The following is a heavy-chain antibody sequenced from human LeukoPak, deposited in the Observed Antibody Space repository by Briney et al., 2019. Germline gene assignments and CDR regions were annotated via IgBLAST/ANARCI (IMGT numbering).Heavy chain of an antibody. CDR2: INWNGGST. Sequence: RAGGPLRLSCAASRFTFDDYGMSWVRQAPGKGLEWVSGINWNGGSTGYADSVKGRFTISRDNAKNSLYLQMNSLRAEDTALYYCARDHSSSWAIDYWGQGTLVTVSS. D-gene: IGHD6-13*01. J-gene: IGHJ4*02. V-gene: IGHV3-20*04. CDR3: ARDHSSSWAIDY. CDR1: RFTFDDYG.